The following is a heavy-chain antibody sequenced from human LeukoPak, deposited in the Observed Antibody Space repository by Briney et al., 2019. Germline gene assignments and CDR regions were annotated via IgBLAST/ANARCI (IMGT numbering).Heavy chain of an antibody. Sequence: ASVKVSCKASGYTFPSYGISWVQQAPGQGLEWMGIINPSGGSTSYAQKFQGRVTMTRDTSTSTVYMELSSLRSEDTAVYYCARGVTMMYWGQGTLVTVSS. CDR1: GYTFPSYG. J-gene: IGHJ4*02. CDR2: INPSGGST. D-gene: IGHD3-22*01. CDR3: ARGVTMMY. V-gene: IGHV1-46*01.